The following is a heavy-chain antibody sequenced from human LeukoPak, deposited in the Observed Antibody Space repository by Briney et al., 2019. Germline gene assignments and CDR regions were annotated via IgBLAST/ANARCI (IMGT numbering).Heavy chain of an antibody. Sequence: ASVKVSCKASGGTFSSYAISWVRQAPGQGLEWMGGIIPIFGTANYAQKFQGRVTITADTSTSTAYMELRSLRSDDTAVYYCARDGPDYGDYVNFDYWGQGTLVTVSS. D-gene: IGHD4-17*01. CDR3: ARDGPDYGDYVNFDY. CDR2: IIPIFGTA. CDR1: GGTFSSYA. V-gene: IGHV1-69*06. J-gene: IGHJ4*02.